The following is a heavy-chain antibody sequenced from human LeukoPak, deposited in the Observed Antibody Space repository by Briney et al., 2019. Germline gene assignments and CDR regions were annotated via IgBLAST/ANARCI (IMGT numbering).Heavy chain of an antibody. V-gene: IGHV1-18*01. CDR1: GYTFTSYG. Sequence: ASVKVSCKASGYTFTSYGISWVRQAPGPGLEWMGWISAYNGNTNYAQNPQGRLTMTTEPSTSTAYMRLRSLRSDDTAVYYCARMARRYSGSYQPWGQGTLFTVSS. CDR2: ISAYNGNT. D-gene: IGHD1-26*01. J-gene: IGHJ5*02. CDR3: ARMARRYSGSYQP.